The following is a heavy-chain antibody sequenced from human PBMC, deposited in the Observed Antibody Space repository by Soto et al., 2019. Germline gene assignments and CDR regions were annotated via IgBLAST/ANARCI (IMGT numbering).Heavy chain of an antibody. D-gene: IGHD2-8*02. CDR3: ARDKITGLFDY. CDR1: GVSFSGYY. CDR2: NNHSGST. V-gene: IGHV4-34*01. Sequence: QVQLQQWGAGLLKPSETLSLTCAVYGVSFSGYYWTWIRQPPGTGLEWIGENNHSGSTNYNPSLKSRVTISVDTSKNQFSLKLTSVTAADTAVYYCARDKITGLFDYWGQGTLVTVSS. J-gene: IGHJ4*02.